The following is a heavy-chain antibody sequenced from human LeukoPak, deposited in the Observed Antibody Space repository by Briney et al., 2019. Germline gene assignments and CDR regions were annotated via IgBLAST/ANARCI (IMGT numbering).Heavy chain of an antibody. D-gene: IGHD2-21*02. Sequence: GGPLRLSCAASGFTFSNYGMHWVRQAPGKGLEWVAFIRYDGSNKEYGDSVKGRFTISRDNSKNTLYLQMNSLRAEDTAVYYCAKDHDSGVLSWGQGTMVTVSS. CDR1: GFTFSNYG. CDR3: AKDHDSGVLS. J-gene: IGHJ3*01. V-gene: IGHV3-30*02. CDR2: IRYDGSNK.